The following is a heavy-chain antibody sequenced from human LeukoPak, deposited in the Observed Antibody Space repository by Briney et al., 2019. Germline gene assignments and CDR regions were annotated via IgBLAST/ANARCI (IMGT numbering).Heavy chain of an antibody. CDR1: GYTFTGYY. V-gene: IGHV1-2*02. CDR2: INPKSGGT. J-gene: IGHJ4*02. D-gene: IGHD3-16*02. CDR3: AGHTVVGGVIVPFDY. Sequence: ASVKVSCKASGYTFTGYYMHWVRQAPGQGLEWMGWINPKSGGTNYAQKFQGRVTMTRDTSISTAYMELSRLRSDDTAIYYCAGHTVVGGVIVPFDYWGQGTLVTVSS.